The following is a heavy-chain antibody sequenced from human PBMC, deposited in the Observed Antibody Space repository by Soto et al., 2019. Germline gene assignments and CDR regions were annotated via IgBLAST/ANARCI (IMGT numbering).Heavy chain of an antibody. D-gene: IGHD1-7*01. Sequence: LRLSCAASGFAFSTYSMTWVRQAPGKGLEWVAHITATGGSTYYADSVRGRFTISRDTSGNTLYLQMNSLRAEDTALYYCAKCMQAYWNYDAHHIWGQGTMVTVSS. J-gene: IGHJ3*02. CDR3: AKCMQAYWNYDAHHI. V-gene: IGHV3-23*01. CDR2: ITATGGST. CDR1: GFAFSTYS.